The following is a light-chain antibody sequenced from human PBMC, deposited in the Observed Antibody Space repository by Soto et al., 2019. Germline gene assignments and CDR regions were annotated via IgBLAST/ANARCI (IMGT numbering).Light chain of an antibody. CDR3: QQYGSSPRT. J-gene: IGKJ1*01. CDR1: QSVSSN. V-gene: IGKV3-15*01. Sequence: EIAMTQSPATLSVSPGERATLSCRASQSVSSNLAWYQQKPGQAPRLLIYGASTRATGIPARFSGSGSGTEFTLTISSLQSEDFATYYCQQYGSSPRTFGQGSKVDIK. CDR2: GAS.